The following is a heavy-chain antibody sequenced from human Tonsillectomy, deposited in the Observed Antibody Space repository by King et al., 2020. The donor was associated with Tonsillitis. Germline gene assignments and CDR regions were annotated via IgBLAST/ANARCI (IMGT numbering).Heavy chain of an antibody. J-gene: IGHJ4*02. D-gene: IGHD3-10*01. V-gene: IGHV4-39*01. CDR3: AIHPAAYYYGVDY. CDR2: IYYTGST. CDR1: GDSITSSSSY. Sequence: QLQESGPGLMKPSETLSLTCSVSGDSITSSSSYWGWIRQPPGKGLEWIGSIYYTGSTYYNPSLKSRVTISVDTSKNQFSLKLSSVTAADTAVYYCAIHPAAYYYGVDYWGQGTLVTVSS.